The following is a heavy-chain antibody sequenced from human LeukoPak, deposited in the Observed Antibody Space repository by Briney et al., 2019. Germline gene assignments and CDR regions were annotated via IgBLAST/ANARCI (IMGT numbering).Heavy chain of an antibody. CDR2: IYPGDSDT. CDR3: ARHGIRYEYSSSTYYFDY. J-gene: IGHJ4*02. V-gene: IGHV5-51*01. D-gene: IGHD6-6*01. Sequence: GESLKISCKGSGFSFGNYWIGWVRQMPGKGLEWMGMIYPGDSDTGYSPSFQGQVTISADKSISTAYLQWSSLKASDTAMYYCARHGIRYEYSSSTYYFDYWGQGTLVTVSS. CDR1: GFSFGNYW.